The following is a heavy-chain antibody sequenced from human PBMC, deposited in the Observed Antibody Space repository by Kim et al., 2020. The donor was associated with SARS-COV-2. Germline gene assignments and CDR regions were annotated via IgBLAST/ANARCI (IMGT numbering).Heavy chain of an antibody. Sequence: ADSVKGRFTISRENSKNTLYLKMNSLRAEDKAVYYCARDQSAGYSSSWNDYWDQGTLVTVSS. D-gene: IGHD6-13*01. CDR3: ARDQSAGYSSSWNDY. J-gene: IGHJ4*02. V-gene: IGHV3-30*07.